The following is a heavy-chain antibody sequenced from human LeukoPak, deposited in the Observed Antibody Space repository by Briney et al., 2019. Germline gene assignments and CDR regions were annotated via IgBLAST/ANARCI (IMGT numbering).Heavy chain of an antibody. CDR1: GASISYYY. D-gene: IGHD1-14*01. V-gene: IGHV4-59*01. J-gene: IGHJ4*02. CDR2: MSPSGST. CDR3: ARDRYDGLFDY. Sequence: PSETLSLTCTVSGASISYYYWSWVRQSPGKGLEWIGYMSPSGSTNYNPSLKSRVTISTDTSKKQISLKMNSVTAADTAVYYCARDRYDGLFDYWGQGTLVTVSS.